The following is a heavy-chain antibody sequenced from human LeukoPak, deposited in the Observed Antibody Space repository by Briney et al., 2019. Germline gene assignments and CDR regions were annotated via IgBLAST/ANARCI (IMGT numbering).Heavy chain of an antibody. V-gene: IGHV1-8*01. CDR1: GYSFTSYD. J-gene: IGHJ4*02. D-gene: IGHD7-27*01. CDR2: MSPRSSST. CDR3: ARTPPNWGADY. Sequence: ASVKVSCKASGYSFTSYDINWVRQAPGQGPEWMGWMSPRSSSTGNAQKFQGRVAMTSDTSISTAYMELSRLTSDDTAVYYCARTPPNWGADYWGQGTLVTVSS.